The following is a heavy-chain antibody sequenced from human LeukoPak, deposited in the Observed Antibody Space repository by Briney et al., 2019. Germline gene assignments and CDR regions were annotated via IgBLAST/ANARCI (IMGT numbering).Heavy chain of an antibody. V-gene: IGHV4-38-2*02. J-gene: IGHJ4*02. CDR2: IYYSGST. D-gene: IGHD5-12*01. CDR1: DYSISSGYY. Sequence: SETLSLTCTVSDYSISSGYYWGWIRRPPGKGLEWIGSIYYSGSTYYNPSLKTRVTISKDTSKNQFSLKLNSVTAADTAVYYCARVDPGYSGYDYDYWGQGTLVTVSS. CDR3: ARVDPGYSGYDYDY.